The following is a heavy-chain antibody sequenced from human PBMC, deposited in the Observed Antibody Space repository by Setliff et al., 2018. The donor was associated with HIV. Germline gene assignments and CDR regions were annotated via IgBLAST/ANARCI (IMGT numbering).Heavy chain of an antibody. Sequence: ASVKVSCKASGYTFTDYSMHWVRQAPGQGLEWMGWINPNSGGSNLAQKFQGRVTLTRDTSISTAYMELSSLRSDDTAVYYCATLFSSGWHFDYWGQGTLVTVS. D-gene: IGHD6-19*01. V-gene: IGHV1-2*02. CDR3: ATLFSSGWHFDY. J-gene: IGHJ4*02. CDR2: INPNSGGS. CDR1: GYTFTDYS.